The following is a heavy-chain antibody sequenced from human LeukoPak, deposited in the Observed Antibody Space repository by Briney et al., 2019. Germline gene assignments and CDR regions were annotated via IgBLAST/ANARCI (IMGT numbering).Heavy chain of an antibody. Sequence: ASVKVSCKASGYTFTSYDINWVRQATGQGLEWMGWMNPNSGNTGYAQKFQGRVTMTRNTSISTAYMELSSLRSEDTAVYYCARGPVIGGHSSSSAWYFDLWGRGTLVTVSS. CDR3: ARGPVIGGHSSSSAWYFDL. CDR2: MNPNSGNT. CDR1: GYTFTSYD. D-gene: IGHD6-6*01. J-gene: IGHJ2*01. V-gene: IGHV1-8*01.